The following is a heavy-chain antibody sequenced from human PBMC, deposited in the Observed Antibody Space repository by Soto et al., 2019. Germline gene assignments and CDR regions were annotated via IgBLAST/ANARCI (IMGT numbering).Heavy chain of an antibody. V-gene: IGHV3-21*01. CDR2: ISSSSSYI. Sequence: GGSLRLSCVASGFTFSSYSMNWVRQAPGKGLEWVSSISSSSSYIYYADSVKGRFTISRDNAKNSLYLQMNSLRAEDTAVYYCARGLGGGYSGYEYFDYWGQGTLVTVSS. D-gene: IGHD5-12*01. J-gene: IGHJ4*02. CDR3: ARGLGGGYSGYEYFDY. CDR1: GFTFSSYS.